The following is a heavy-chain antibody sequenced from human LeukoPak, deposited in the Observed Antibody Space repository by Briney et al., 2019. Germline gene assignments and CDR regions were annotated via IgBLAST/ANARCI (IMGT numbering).Heavy chain of an antibody. D-gene: IGHD3-3*01. Sequence: PSETLSLTCTVSGGSISSSSYYWGWIRQPPGKGLEWIGSFYYSGSTYYNPSLKSRVTISVDTSKNQFSLKLSSVTAADTAVYYCARGDGFWSGYPKYYFDYWGQGTLVTVSS. CDR3: ARGDGFWSGYPKYYFDY. J-gene: IGHJ4*02. V-gene: IGHV4-39*07. CDR1: GGSISSSSYY. CDR2: FYYSGST.